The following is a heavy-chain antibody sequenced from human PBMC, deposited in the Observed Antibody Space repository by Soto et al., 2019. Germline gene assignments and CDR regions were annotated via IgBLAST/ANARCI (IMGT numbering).Heavy chain of an antibody. CDR1: GFTFSSYG. J-gene: IGHJ1*01. Sequence: GGSLRLSCAASGFTFSSYGMHWVRQAPGKGLEWVAVIWYDGSNKYYADSVKGRFTISRDNSKNTLYLQMNSQRAEDTAVYYCARGDPAGGYSYGAEYFQHWGQGTLVTVSS. V-gene: IGHV3-33*01. CDR3: ARGDPAGGYSYGAEYFQH. D-gene: IGHD5-18*01. CDR2: IWYDGSNK.